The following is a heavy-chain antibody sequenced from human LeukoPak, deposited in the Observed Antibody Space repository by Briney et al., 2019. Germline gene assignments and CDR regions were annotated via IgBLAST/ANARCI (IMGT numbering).Heavy chain of an antibody. CDR3: ARNWGESISAFDI. D-gene: IGHD7-27*01. CDR1: GYSISSGCY. Sequence: SETLSLTCTVSGYSISSGCYWGWIRQPPGKGLEWIGSIYHSGSTYYNPSLKSRVTISVDTSKNQFSLKLSSVTAADTAVYYCARNWGESISAFDIWGQGTMVTVSS. CDR2: IYHSGST. V-gene: IGHV4-38-2*02. J-gene: IGHJ3*02.